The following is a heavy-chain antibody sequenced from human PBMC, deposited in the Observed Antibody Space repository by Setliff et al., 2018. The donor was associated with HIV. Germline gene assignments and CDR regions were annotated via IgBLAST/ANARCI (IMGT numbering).Heavy chain of an antibody. J-gene: IGHJ6*03. V-gene: IGHV4-34*01. CDR1: GGSFSGFY. D-gene: IGHD3-22*01. Sequence: SETLSLTCAVYGGSFSGFYWSWIRQPPGKGLEWIGGINHSGSTNYSPSLKSRVTISVDTSKNQFSLKLSSVSAADTAVYYCARKSYYYDSGGYHNYMDVWGKGTTVTVSS. CDR2: INHSGST. CDR3: ARKSYYYDSGGYHNYMDV.